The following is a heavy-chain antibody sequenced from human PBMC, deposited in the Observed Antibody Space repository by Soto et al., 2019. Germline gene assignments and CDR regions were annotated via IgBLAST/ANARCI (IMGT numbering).Heavy chain of an antibody. D-gene: IGHD3-9*01. CDR1: GCKIGGFG. V-gene: IGHV3-48*02. CDR3: ARPLFDWSWGDDSYYYYGMDV. J-gene: IGHJ6*02. Sequence: AGGSKRVWKAAAGCKIGGFGGSWIRQKQGKGLEWVSYISSSSSTIYYADSVKGRFTISRDNAKNSLYLQMNSLRDEDTAVYYCARPLFDWSWGDDSYYYYGMDVWGQGTTVTVSS. CDR2: ISSSSSTI.